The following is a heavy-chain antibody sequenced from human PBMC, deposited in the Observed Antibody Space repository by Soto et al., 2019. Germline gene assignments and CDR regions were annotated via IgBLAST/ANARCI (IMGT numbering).Heavy chain of an antibody. CDR2: IWSDGSNK. D-gene: IGHD1-26*01. J-gene: IGHJ4*02. CDR1: GLTFSSYG. CDR3: ASGAGAYDN. V-gene: IGHV3-33*01. Sequence: QVQLVESGGGVVQPGRSLRLSCAASGLTFSSYGMHWVRQAPGKGLEWVAVIWSDGSNKYYADSVKGRFTISRDNSKNTLYLQMNSLRVEDTAVYYCASGAGAYDNWGQGTLVTVSS.